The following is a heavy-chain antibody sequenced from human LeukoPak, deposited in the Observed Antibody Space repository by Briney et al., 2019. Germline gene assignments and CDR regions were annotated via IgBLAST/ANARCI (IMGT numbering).Heavy chain of an antibody. Sequence: GGSLRLSCAVSGLTFSNYAMTWVRQAPGKGLVWVPRIYSDGTNTIYADSVKGRFTISRDNAKNTLYLQMDSLRGEDTAVYYCARDSHYAVDVWGQGTTVTVSS. CDR2: IYSDGTNT. V-gene: IGHV3-74*01. CDR3: ARDSHYAVDV. J-gene: IGHJ6*02. CDR1: GLTFSNYA.